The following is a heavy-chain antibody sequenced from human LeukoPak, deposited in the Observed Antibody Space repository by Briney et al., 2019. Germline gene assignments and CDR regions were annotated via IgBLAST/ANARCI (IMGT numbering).Heavy chain of an antibody. CDR1: GFTFSSYW. CDR2: IKQDGSEK. D-gene: IGHD3-16*02. J-gene: IGHJ4*02. CDR3: ARGQVITFGGVIVIGGYYFDY. V-gene: IGHV3-7*04. Sequence: GGSLRLSCAASGFTFSSYWMSWVRQAPGKGLGWVANIKQDGSEKYYVDSVKGRFTISRDNAKNSLYLQMNSLRAEDTAVYYCARGQVITFGGVIVIGGYYFDYWGQGTLVTVSS.